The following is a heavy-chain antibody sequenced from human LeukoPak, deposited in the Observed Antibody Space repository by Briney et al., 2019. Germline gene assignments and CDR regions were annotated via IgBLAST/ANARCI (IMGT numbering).Heavy chain of an antibody. D-gene: IGHD4-17*01. CDR2: MSYDGSNK. J-gene: IGHJ4*02. V-gene: IGHV3-30*18. CDR3: AKAGGDYGDYYYFDY. Sequence: GGSLRLSCAASGFTFSSYGMHWVRQAPGKGLEWVAVMSYDGSNKYYADSVKGRFTISRDNSKNTLYLQMNSLRAEDTAVYYCAKAGGDYGDYYYFDYWGQGTLVTVSS. CDR1: GFTFSSYG.